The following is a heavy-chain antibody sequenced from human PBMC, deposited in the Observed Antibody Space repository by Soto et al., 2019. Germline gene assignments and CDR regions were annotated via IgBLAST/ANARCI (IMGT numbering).Heavy chain of an antibody. D-gene: IGHD1-7*01. Sequence: QVQLVQSGAEVKKPGSSVKVSCKASGGTFSSYAISWVRQATGQGLEWMGGIIPIFGTANYAQKFQGRVTITADESTSTAYMELSSLRSEDTAVYYCARGTNWNYSRANWFDPWGQGTLVTVSS. CDR1: GGTFSSYA. J-gene: IGHJ5*02. CDR3: ARGTNWNYSRANWFDP. CDR2: IIPIFGTA. V-gene: IGHV1-69*01.